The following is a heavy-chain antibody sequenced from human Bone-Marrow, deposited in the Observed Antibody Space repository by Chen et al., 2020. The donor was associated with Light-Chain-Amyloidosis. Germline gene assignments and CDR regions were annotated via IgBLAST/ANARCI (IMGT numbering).Heavy chain of an antibody. CDR2: ISYDGSNK. Sequence: QVQLVESGGGVVQPGRSLRLSCAASGFTFSSYAMHWVRQAPGKGLEWVAVISYDGSNKYYADSVKGRFTISRDNSKNTLYLQMNSLRAEDTAVYYCVSRDSSSSSGYYYYGMDVWGQGTTVTVSS. CDR3: VSRDSSSSSGYYYYGMDV. J-gene: IGHJ6*02. D-gene: IGHD6-6*01. V-gene: IGHV3-30-3*01. CDR1: GFTFSSYA.